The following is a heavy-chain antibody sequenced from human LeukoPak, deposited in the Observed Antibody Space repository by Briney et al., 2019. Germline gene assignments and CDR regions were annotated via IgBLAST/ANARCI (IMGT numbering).Heavy chain of an antibody. Sequence: KPGGSLRLSCAASGFTFSDYYMSWIRQAPGKGLEWVSYISSSSSTIYYADSVKGRFTISRDNAKNSLYLQMNSLRAEDTAVYYCARDWIRPEPGLVDYWGQGTLVTVSS. J-gene: IGHJ4*02. CDR3: ARDWIRPEPGLVDY. CDR1: GFTFSDYY. V-gene: IGHV3-11*04. CDR2: ISSSSSTI. D-gene: IGHD2-15*01.